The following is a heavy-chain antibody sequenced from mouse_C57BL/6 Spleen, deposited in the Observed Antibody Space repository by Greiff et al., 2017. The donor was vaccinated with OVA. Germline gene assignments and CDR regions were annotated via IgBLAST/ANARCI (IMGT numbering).Heavy chain of an antibody. Sequence: QVQLQQPGAELVRPGSSVKLSCKASGYTFTSYWMDWVKQRPGQGLEWIGNIYPSDSETHYNQKFKDKATLTVDKSSSTAYMQLSSLTSEDSAVYYCAREGNYGFAYWGQGTLVTVSA. CDR1: GYTFTSYW. D-gene: IGHD2-1*01. V-gene: IGHV1-61*01. CDR3: AREGNYGFAY. CDR2: IYPSDSET. J-gene: IGHJ3*01.